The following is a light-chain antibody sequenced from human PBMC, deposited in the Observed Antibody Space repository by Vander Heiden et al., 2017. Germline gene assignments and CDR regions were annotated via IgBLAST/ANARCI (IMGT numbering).Light chain of an antibody. Sequence: QPVFTQPPSLSASPGHKVTISSSGSSSNIGNNYVSWYQQFQGTTPKLLIYDNNKRPSGIPDRFSGSKSGTSATLGITGLQTGDEADYYCSTWDTSLSSVVFGGGTKVTVL. CDR3: STWDTSLSSVV. V-gene: IGLV1-51*01. CDR2: DNN. J-gene: IGLJ3*02. CDR1: SSNIGNNY.